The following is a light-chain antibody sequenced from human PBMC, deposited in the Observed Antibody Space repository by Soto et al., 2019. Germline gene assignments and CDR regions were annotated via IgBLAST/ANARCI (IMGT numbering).Light chain of an antibody. J-gene: IGLJ2*01. CDR2: EVS. Sequence: QSALTQPASVSGSPGQSITISCTGTSSDVGGYNYVSWYQQHPGKGPKLMIYEVSNRPSGVSNRFSGSKSGNTASPTISGLQAEDEADYYCSSYTTSSTPVVFGGGTKVTVL. CDR3: SSYTTSSTPVV. V-gene: IGLV2-14*01. CDR1: SSDVGGYNY.